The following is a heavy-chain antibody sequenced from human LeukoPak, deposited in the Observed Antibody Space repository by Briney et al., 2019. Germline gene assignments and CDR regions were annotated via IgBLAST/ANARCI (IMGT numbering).Heavy chain of an antibody. D-gene: IGHD6-13*01. CDR2: IYHSGST. J-gene: IGHJ4*02. V-gene: IGHV4-38-2*01. CDR1: GYSISSGYY. Sequence: PSETLSLTCAVSGYSISSGYYWGWIRQPPGKGLEWIGSIYHSGSTYYNPSLKSRVTISVDTSKNQFSLKLSSVTAADTAVYYCARSKAAAGFDYWGQGTLVTVSS. CDR3: ARSKAAAGFDY.